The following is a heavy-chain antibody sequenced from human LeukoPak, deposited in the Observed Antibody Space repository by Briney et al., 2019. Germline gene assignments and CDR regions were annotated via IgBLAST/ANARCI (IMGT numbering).Heavy chain of an antibody. J-gene: IGHJ4*02. Sequence: GGSLRLSCAASGFTFSSYAMHWVRQAPGKGLEYVSAISSNRGSTYYANSVKGRFTISRDNSKNTLYLQMGSLRAEDMAVYYCARDDSSGYYADWGQGTLVTVSS. D-gene: IGHD3-22*01. CDR3: ARDDSSGYYAD. CDR2: ISSNRGST. CDR1: GFTFSSYA. V-gene: IGHV3-64*01.